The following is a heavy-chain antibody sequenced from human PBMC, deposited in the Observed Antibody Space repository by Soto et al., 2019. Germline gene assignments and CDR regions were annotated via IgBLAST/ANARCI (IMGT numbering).Heavy chain of an antibody. CDR3: ARGKGYSTSPDLDY. D-gene: IGHD6-13*01. V-gene: IGHV4-34*01. J-gene: IGHJ4*02. CDR1: GGSFSGYY. Sequence: SETLSLTCAVYGGSFSGYYWSWIRQPPGKGLEWIGEINHSGSTNYNPSLKSRVTISVDTSKNQFSLKLSPVTAADTAVYYCARGKGYSTSPDLDYWGQGTLVTVSS. CDR2: INHSGST.